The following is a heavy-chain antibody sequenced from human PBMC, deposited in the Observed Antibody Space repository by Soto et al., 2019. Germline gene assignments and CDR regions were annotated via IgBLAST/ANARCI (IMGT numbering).Heavy chain of an antibody. CDR2: VNPNRGNI. V-gene: IGHV1-8*01. D-gene: IGHD2-15*01. CDR3: ARTTGYCSGGSCYLGIKYYYHCYMDV. J-gene: IGHJ6*03. CDR1: GYTFTSYD. Sequence: QVQLVQSGAEVKKPGASVKVSCKASGYTFTSYDINWVRQATGQGLEWMGWVNPNRGNIGHAQEFQGKVTMTRNTSISTAYMELSSLRFEDTAVYYCARTTGYCSGGSCYLGIKYYYHCYMDVWGKGTTVTVSS.